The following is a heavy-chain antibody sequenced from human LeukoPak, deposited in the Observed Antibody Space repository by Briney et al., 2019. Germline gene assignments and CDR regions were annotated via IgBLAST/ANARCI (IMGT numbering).Heavy chain of an antibody. CDR1: GGSFSGYY. CDR3: ARPIAVAGPNDY. CDR2: INHSGST. Sequence: SETLSLTCAVHGGSFSGYYWSWIRQPPGKGLEWIGEINHSGSTNYNPSLKSRVTISVDTSKNQFSLKLSSVTAADTAVYYCARPIAVAGPNDYWGQGTLVTVSS. D-gene: IGHD6-19*01. J-gene: IGHJ4*02. V-gene: IGHV4-34*01.